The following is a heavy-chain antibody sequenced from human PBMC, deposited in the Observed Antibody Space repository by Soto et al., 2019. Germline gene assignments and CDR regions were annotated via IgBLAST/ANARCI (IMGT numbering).Heavy chain of an antibody. V-gene: IGHV4-59*01. CDR2: IYYSGST. Sequence: SETLSLTCTVSGGSISSYYWSWIRRPPGKGLEWIGYIYYSGSTNYNPSLKSRVTISVDTSKNQFSLKLSSVTAADTAVYYCARGPYYDFWSGLIDYWGQGTLVTVS. J-gene: IGHJ4*02. CDR1: GGSISSYY. D-gene: IGHD3-3*01. CDR3: ARGPYYDFWSGLIDY.